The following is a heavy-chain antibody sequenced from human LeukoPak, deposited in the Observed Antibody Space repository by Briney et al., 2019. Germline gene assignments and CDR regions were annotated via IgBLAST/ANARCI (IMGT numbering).Heavy chain of an antibody. Sequence: PSETLSLTCSVSGGSINSGNYFWGWIRQPPGKGLQWIGSIYYSGSTYYNPSLKSRVTISVDTSKNQFSLKLSSVTAADTAVYYCAREPNTSSGYLSLNWFDPWGQGTLVTVSS. V-gene: IGHV4-39*07. CDR3: AREPNTSSGYLSLNWFDP. CDR1: GGSINSGNYF. CDR2: IYYSGST. J-gene: IGHJ5*02. D-gene: IGHD3-22*01.